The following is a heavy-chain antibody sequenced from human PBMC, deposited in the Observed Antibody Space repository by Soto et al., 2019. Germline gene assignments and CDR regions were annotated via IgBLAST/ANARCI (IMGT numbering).Heavy chain of an antibody. Sequence: SETLSLTSTVSGGSISSYYWSWIRPPTGKGLEWIGYIYYSGSTNYNPSLKSRVTISVDTSKNQFSLKLSSVTAADTAVYYCARLVPYMDVWGKGTTVTVSS. J-gene: IGHJ6*03. CDR3: ARLVPYMDV. CDR1: GGSISSYY. CDR2: IYYSGST. V-gene: IGHV4-59*08.